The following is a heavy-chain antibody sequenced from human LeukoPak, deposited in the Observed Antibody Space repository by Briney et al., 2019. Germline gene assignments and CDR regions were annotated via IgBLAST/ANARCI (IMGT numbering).Heavy chain of an antibody. CDR2: IIPILGIA. D-gene: IGHD3-3*01. J-gene: IGHJ4*02. CDR3: ASDAYYDFWSDSYYFDY. Sequence: SVKVSCKASGGTFSSYAISWVRQAPGQGLEWMGRIIPILGIANYAQKFQGRVTITADKSTSTAYMELSSLRSEDTAVYYCASDAYYDFWSDSYYFDYWGQGTLVTVSS. CDR1: GGTFSSYA. V-gene: IGHV1-69*04.